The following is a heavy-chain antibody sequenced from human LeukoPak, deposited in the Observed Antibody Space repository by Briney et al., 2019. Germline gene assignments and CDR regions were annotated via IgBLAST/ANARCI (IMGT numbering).Heavy chain of an antibody. D-gene: IGHD2-15*01. Sequence: PGGSLRLSCAATGVTFSSFGMHWVRQSPGKGLEWVALIRHDGTNIYYADSVKGRFTISRDNSKNTLYLQMKSLRPEDTAVYYCVRGGRRTLVVVATKGGVDYWGQGTLVTVSS. CDR2: IRHDGTNI. CDR1: GVTFSSFG. V-gene: IGHV3-30*02. J-gene: IGHJ4*02. CDR3: VRGGRRTLVVVATKGGVDY.